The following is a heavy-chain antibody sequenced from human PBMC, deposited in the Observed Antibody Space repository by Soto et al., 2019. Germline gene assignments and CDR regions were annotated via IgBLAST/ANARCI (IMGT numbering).Heavy chain of an antibody. CDR1: GFTFNNYG. J-gene: IGHJ5*02. CDR3: ARDPRYCSGGSCYPNWFDP. CDR2: IWNDGSNK. Sequence: GSLRLSCAASGFTFNNYGMHWVRQAPGKGLEWLAVIWNDGSNKYYADSVKGRFTISRDNSKNTLYLQMNSLRAEDTAVYYCARDPRYCSGGSCYPNWFDPWGQGTLVTVSS. V-gene: IGHV3-33*01. D-gene: IGHD2-15*01.